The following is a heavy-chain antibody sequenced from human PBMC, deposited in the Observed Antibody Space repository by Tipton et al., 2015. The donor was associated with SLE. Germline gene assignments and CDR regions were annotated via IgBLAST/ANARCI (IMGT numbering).Heavy chain of an antibody. CDR3: ARVAPAAMGYYYYYMDV. D-gene: IGHD2-2*01. Sequence: TLSLTCTVSGGSISTYYWTWIRQPPGKGLEWIGDIYYSGSTNYNPSLTSRVTISIHTSKNQFSLKLTSVTAADTAVYYCARVAPAAMGYYYYYMDVWGKGTTVTVSS. CDR1: GGSISTYY. V-gene: IGHV4-59*12. CDR2: IYYSGST. J-gene: IGHJ6*03.